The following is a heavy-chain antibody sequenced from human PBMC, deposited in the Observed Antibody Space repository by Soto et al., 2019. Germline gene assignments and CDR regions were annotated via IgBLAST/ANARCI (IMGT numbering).Heavy chain of an antibody. CDR3: AKNMFGICSGYPTSFDY. D-gene: IGHD3-3*01. CDR1: GYTFTSYD. V-gene: IGHV1-8*01. J-gene: IGHJ4*02. CDR2: MNPNSGNR. Sequence: QVQLVQSWAEVKKPGASVKVSCKASGYTFTSYDINWVRQATGQGLEWIGWMNPNSGNRGYAQKFQGIVTMTRNTPISTAYRELSSLRSEDTAVYYCAKNMFGICSGYPTSFDYWGQGTLVIVSS.